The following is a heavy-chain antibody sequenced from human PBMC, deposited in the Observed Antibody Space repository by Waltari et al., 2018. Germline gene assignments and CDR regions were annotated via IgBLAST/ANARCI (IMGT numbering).Heavy chain of an antibody. CDR3: TRPPGGSSGPTTDYYYYYGMDV. CDR1: GFTFGYYA. V-gene: IGHV3-49*03. CDR2: IRSKAYGGTT. J-gene: IGHJ6*02. Sequence: EVQLVESVGGLVQPGRSLRLSCTASGFTFGYYAMSWFRQAPGKGLEWVGFIRSKAYGGTTEYAASVKGRLTISRDDSKSIAYLQMNSLKTEDTAVYYCTRPPGGSSGPTTDYYYYYGMDVWGQGP. D-gene: IGHD3-22*01.